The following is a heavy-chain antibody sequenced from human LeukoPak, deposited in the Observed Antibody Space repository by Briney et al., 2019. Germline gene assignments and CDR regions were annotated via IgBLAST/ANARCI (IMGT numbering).Heavy chain of an antibody. D-gene: IGHD2-8*01. Sequence: GGSRRLSCLASGFNFGDYYMNWIRQSPGKGLEWISYMSSRSGIIYYGGSVKGRFTISRDNAKNSLYLQMNSLRAEDTAVYYCASRNGAYYFDYWGQGTLVTVSS. J-gene: IGHJ4*02. V-gene: IGHV3-11*04. CDR3: ASRNGAYYFDY. CDR2: MSSRSGII. CDR1: GFNFGDYY.